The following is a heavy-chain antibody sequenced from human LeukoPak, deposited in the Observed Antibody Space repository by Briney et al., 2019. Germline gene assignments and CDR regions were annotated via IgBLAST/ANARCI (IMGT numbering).Heavy chain of an antibody. Sequence: GGSLRLSCAASGFTFSSYSMNWVRQAPGKGLEWVSSISSSSYIYYADSVKGRFTISRDNAKNSLYLQMNSLRAEDTAVYYCARDPGGFPFDYWGQGTLVTVSS. CDR1: GFTFSSYS. J-gene: IGHJ4*02. CDR2: ISSSSYI. D-gene: IGHD3-10*01. CDR3: ARDPGGFPFDY. V-gene: IGHV3-21*01.